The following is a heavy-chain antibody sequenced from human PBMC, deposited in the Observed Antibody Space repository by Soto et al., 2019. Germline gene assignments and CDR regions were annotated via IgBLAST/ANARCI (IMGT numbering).Heavy chain of an antibody. V-gene: IGHV3-48*01. J-gene: IGHJ6*03. CDR2: ISSSSSTI. Sequence: EVQLVESGGGLVQPGGSLRLSCAASGFTFSSYSMNWVRQAPGKGLEWVSYISSSSSTIYYADSVKGRFTISRDNATNSLYLQMNSLRAEDTAVYYWASMCGSGYSHYYYYYMDVWGKGTTVTVSS. CDR1: GFTFSSYS. D-gene: IGHD3-3*01. CDR3: ASMCGSGYSHYYYYYMDV.